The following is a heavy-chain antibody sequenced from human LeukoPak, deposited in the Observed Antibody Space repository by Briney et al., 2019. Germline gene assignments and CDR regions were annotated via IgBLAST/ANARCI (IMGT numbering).Heavy chain of an antibody. Sequence: PGRSLRLSCAASGFTFSSYAMHWVRQAPGKGLEWVAVISYDGSNKYYADSVKGRLTISRDNSKNTLYLQMNSLRAEDTAVYYCARGGECGGDCYSIIYYFDYWGQGTLVTVSS. CDR2: ISYDGSNK. J-gene: IGHJ4*02. V-gene: IGHV3-30-3*01. CDR1: GFTFSSYA. D-gene: IGHD2-21*02. CDR3: ARGGECGGDCYSIIYYFDY.